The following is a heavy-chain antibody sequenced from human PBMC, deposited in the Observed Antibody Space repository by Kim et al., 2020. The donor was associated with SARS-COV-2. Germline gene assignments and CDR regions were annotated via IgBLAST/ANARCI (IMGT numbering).Heavy chain of an antibody. CDR3: ASSAVGATDY. Sequence: STYYSDSVKGRFTITRDNSKNTLYLQMNSLRAEDTAVYYCASSAVGATDYWGQGTLVTVSS. V-gene: IGHV3-53*01. J-gene: IGHJ4*02. D-gene: IGHD1-26*01. CDR2: ST.